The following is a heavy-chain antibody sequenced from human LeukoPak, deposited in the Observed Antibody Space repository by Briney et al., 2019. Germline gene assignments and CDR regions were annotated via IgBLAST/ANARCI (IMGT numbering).Heavy chain of an antibody. V-gene: IGHV3-7*01. CDR3: ARDTYAGYCSSTSCYAGGDY. D-gene: IGHD2-2*01. J-gene: IGHJ4*02. CDR1: GFTFSSYD. Sequence: GGSLRLSCAASGFTFSSYDMSWVRQAPGKGLEWVANIKQDASEKHYGDSVKGRFTISRDNAKNSLYLQMNSLRAEDTAVYYCARDTYAGYCSSTSCYAGGDYWGQGTLVTVSS. CDR2: IKQDASEK.